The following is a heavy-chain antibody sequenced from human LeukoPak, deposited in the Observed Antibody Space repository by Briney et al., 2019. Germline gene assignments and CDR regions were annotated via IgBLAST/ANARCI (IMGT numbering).Heavy chain of an antibody. D-gene: IGHD4/OR15-4a*01. CDR1: GGTFSSYA. J-gene: IGHJ4*02. CDR2: IIPIFGTA. V-gene: IGHV1-69*05. Sequence: ASVKVSCKASGGTFSSYAISWVRQAPGQGLEWMGGIIPIFGTANYAQKFQGRDTITTDESTSTAYMELSSLRSEDTAVYYCARDFSEYGAHQGVSMDYWGQGTLVTVSS. CDR3: ARDFSEYGAHQGVSMDY.